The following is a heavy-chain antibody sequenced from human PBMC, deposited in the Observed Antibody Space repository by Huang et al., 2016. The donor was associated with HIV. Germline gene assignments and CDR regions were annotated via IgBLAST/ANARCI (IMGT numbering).Heavy chain of an antibody. V-gene: IGHV3-30*02. CDR2: IRSDATDK. D-gene: IGHD6-13*01. Sequence: QVQLVESGGGVVQPGGSLRLSCAASGFTFATYGMHWVRQAPGKGLKWVAFIRSDATDKYYADSGKGRFTAARDNSKNTLFLHMNSLRPEDTALYYCAKIPPLHANLATSGPGPVDYWGQGTLVTVSS. CDR1: GFTFATYG. CDR3: AKIPPLHANLATSGPGPVDY. J-gene: IGHJ4*02.